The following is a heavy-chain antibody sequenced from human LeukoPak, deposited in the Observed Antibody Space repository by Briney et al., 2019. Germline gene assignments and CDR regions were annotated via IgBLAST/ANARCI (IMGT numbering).Heavy chain of an antibody. D-gene: IGHD2-2*01. CDR3: ARGIRYCSSTSCRKTYYYYYMDV. CDR1: GFTFSSYS. CDR2: ISSSSSYI. V-gene: IGHV3-21*01. J-gene: IGHJ6*03. Sequence: GGSLRLSCAASGFTFSSYSMNWVRQAPGKGLEWVSSISSSSSYIYYADSVKGRFTISRDNAKNSLYLQMNSLRAEDTAVYYCARGIRYCSSTSCRKTYYYYYMDVWGKGTTVTVSS.